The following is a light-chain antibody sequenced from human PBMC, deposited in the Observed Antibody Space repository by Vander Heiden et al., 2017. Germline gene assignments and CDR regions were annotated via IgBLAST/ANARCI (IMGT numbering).Light chain of an antibody. Sequence: EIVLPQSPATLSLSPGERATLSCRASQSVGSYLAWYQQKPGQAPRLLIYDASDRATGIPARFSGSGSGTDFTLTISSLEPEDFAVYYCQQRGDWPSLTFGGGTKVEIK. CDR2: DAS. V-gene: IGKV3-11*01. CDR3: QQRGDWPSLT. J-gene: IGKJ4*01. CDR1: QSVGSY.